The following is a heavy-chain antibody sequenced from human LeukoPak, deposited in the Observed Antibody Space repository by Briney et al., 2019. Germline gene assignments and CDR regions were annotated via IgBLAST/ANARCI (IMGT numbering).Heavy chain of an antibody. CDR3: ARHLGCNSDGCPYVAFPN. Sequence: PSETLSLTCTVSGDSLSSSSYYWGCIRQPPGKGLESLGSIYYGGRASYIPSLKSRVTISLDTTKNQFSLGLSSVNAAYTAIYYCARHLGCNSDGCPYVAFPNWGQGTMITVSS. V-gene: IGHV4-39*01. D-gene: IGHD2-21*01. J-gene: IGHJ3*01. CDR2: IYYGGRA. CDR1: GDSLSSSSYY.